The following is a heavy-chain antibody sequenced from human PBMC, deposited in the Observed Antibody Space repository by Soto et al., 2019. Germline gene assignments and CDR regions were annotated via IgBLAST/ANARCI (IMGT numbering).Heavy chain of an antibody. CDR1: GGSIRSSSYY. D-gene: IGHD3-9*01. Sequence: QLQLHESGPGLVKPSEPLSLTCTVSGGSIRSSSYYWGWIRQPPGKWLEWIGSIYYSGSTYYNPSLKSRVIISVDKSKNQFSLKLSSVTAADTAVYYCARLEGLATISYYFDYWGQGTLVTVSS. CDR3: ARLEGLATISYYFDY. V-gene: IGHV4-39*01. J-gene: IGHJ4*02. CDR2: IYYSGST.